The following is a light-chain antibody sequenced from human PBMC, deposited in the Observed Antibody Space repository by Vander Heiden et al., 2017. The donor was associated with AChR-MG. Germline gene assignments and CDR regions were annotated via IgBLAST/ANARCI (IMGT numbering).Light chain of an antibody. CDR1: QNIRSN. CDR3: QQSDTLPWT. CDR2: YAS. V-gene: IGKV6-21*02. J-gene: IGKJ1*01. Sequence: EIVLTQSPDFQSVAPKGKVTITCRASQNIRSNLHWYQQKPGQSPKLLIKYASQSISGVPSRFSGSGSGTDFTLTINGLEAEDAATYYCQQSDTLPWTFGQGTKVEIK.